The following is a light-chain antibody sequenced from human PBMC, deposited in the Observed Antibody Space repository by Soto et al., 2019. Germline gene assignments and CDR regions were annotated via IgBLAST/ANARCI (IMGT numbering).Light chain of an antibody. J-gene: IGKJ1*01. CDR2: GAS. CDR3: QQYGNTPWT. V-gene: IGKV3-20*01. Sequence: EIVLTQSPVTLSLSPGERATLSCRASQSVSSRYVAWYQQKPGQAPRLLIYGASARATDIPDRFSGSGSGTDFTLTISRLEPEDSAVFYCQQYGNTPWTFGQGTKVDIK. CDR1: QSVSSRY.